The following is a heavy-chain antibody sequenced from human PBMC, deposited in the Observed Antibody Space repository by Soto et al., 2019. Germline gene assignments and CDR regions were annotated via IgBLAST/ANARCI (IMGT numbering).Heavy chain of an antibody. CDR3: AREVGATNSPHRGVLDY. Sequence: QVQLVQSGAEVKKPGSSVKVSCKASGGTFSSYTISGVRQAPGHGLEWMGRIIPILGIANYAQKFQGRVTITADKSTSTAYMELSSLRSEDTAVYYCAREVGATNSPHRGVLDYWGQGTLVTVSS. CDR1: GGTFSSYT. D-gene: IGHD1-26*01. V-gene: IGHV1-69*08. CDR2: IIPILGIA. J-gene: IGHJ4*02.